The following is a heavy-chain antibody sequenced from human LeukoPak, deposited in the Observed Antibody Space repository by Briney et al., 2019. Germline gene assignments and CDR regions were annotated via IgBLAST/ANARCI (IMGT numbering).Heavy chain of an antibody. CDR1: GGSISSYH. Sequence: SETLSLTCTVSGGSISSYHWIWIRQPPGKGLEWIGYIHYSGSANYNPSLKSRVTTSVDTSKKQFSLKLRSVTAADTAVYYCARSVSWGLLVRDDAFDIWGQGTMVTVSS. V-gene: IGHV4-59*08. CDR3: ARSVSWGLLVRDDAFDI. D-gene: IGHD2-21*01. J-gene: IGHJ3*02. CDR2: IHYSGSA.